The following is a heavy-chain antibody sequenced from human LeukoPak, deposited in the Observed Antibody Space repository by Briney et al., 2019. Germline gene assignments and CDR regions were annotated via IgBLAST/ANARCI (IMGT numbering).Heavy chain of an antibody. J-gene: IGHJ4*02. V-gene: IGHV3-74*01. D-gene: IGHD1-14*01. CDR3: ARSNQADDY. CDR1: GCTFSSYW. Sequence: GGSLRLSCAASGCTFSSYWMHWVRQVPGKGLVWVARINPGGSSITYADSVNGRFTISRDNAKNTLYLQMDSLRAEDTGVYYCARSNQADDYWGQGTLVTVSS. CDR2: INPGGSSI.